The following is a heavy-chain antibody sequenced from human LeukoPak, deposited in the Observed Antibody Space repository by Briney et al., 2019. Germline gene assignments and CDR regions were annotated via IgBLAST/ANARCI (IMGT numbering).Heavy chain of an antibody. J-gene: IGHJ4*02. CDR3: VEVFEN. CDR1: GGSIDSSYY. CDR2: IYPTGTT. V-gene: IGHV4-61*02. D-gene: IGHD1-1*01. Sequence: SQTLSLTCTVSGGSIDSSYYWTWIRQPAGKGLESIGRIYPTGTTNYNPSLKSRVTISLDTSKNQFSLRLSSVTAADTAVYYCVEVFENWGQGTLVTVSS.